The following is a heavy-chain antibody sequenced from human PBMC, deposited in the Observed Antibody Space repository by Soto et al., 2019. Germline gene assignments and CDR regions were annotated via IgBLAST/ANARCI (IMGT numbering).Heavy chain of an antibody. CDR1: GYTFTSYA. Sequence: ASVKVSCKASGYTFTSYAMHWVRQAPGQRLEWMGWINAGNGNTKYSQKFQGRVTITRDTSASTAYMELSSLRSEDTAMYYCARDLRGTVTYDYWGQGTLVTVSS. D-gene: IGHD4-17*01. CDR3: ARDLRGTVTYDY. J-gene: IGHJ4*02. V-gene: IGHV1-3*01. CDR2: INAGNGNT.